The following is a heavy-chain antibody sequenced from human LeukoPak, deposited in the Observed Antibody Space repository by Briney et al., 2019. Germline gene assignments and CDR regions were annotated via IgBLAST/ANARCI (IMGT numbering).Heavy chain of an antibody. D-gene: IGHD2-21*02. V-gene: IGHV4-4*07. Sequence: SETLSLPRSVSGGPISSYYLSWLGQPAPKGLEWIGRMYTSGSTNYNPSLKSRVTMSVDTSKNQFSLKLSSVTAADAAVYYCARGVYSGGDPLDYYYYYMDVWGKGTTVTVSS. CDR1: GGPISSYY. J-gene: IGHJ6*03. CDR2: MYTSGST. CDR3: ARGVYSGGDPLDYYYYYMDV.